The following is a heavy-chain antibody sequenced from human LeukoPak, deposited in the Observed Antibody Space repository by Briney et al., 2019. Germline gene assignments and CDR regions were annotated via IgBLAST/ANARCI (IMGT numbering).Heavy chain of an antibody. CDR1: GFTFSSYA. D-gene: IGHD1-26*01. J-gene: IGHJ4*02. Sequence: QPGGSLRLSCAASGFTFSSYAMSWVRQAPGKGRHWVSAISGSGGSTYYADSVKGRFTISRDNSKNTLYLQMNSLRAEDTAVYYCASIIVGATRDFDYWGQGTLVTVSS. CDR3: ASIIVGATRDFDY. V-gene: IGHV3-23*01. CDR2: ISGSGGST.